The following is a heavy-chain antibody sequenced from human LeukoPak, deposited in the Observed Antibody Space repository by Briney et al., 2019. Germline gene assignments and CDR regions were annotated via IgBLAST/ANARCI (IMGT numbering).Heavy chain of an antibody. CDR2: ISAYNGNT. CDR3: ARARRGSSWPLFDY. D-gene: IGHD6-13*01. V-gene: IGHV1-18*01. J-gene: IGHJ4*02. CDR1: GYTFTSNG. Sequence: ASVKVSCKASGYTFTSNGISWVRQAPGQGLEWMGWISAYNGNTNYAQKLQGRVTMTTDTSTSTAYMELRSLRSDDTAVYYCARARRGSSWPLFDYWGQGTLVTVSS.